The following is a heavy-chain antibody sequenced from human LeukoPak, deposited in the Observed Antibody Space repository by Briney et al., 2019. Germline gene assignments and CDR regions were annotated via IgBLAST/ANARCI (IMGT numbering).Heavy chain of an antibody. CDR2: IKSKTDGGTT. J-gene: IGHJ4*02. CDR3: TTFNYYDSSGYDGYFDY. D-gene: IGHD3-22*01. CDR1: GFTFSNAW. V-gene: IGHV3-15*01. Sequence: PGGSLRLSCAASGFTFSNAWMSWVRQAPGKGLEWVGRIKSKTDGGTTDYAASVKGRFTISRDDSKNTLYLQMNSLKTEDTAVYYCTTFNYYDSSGYDGYFDYWGQGTLVTVSS.